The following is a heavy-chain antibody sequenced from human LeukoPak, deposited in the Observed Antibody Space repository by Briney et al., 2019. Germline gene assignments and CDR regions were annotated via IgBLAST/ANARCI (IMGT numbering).Heavy chain of an antibody. D-gene: IGHD1-26*01. V-gene: IGHV3-74*01. CDR2: INNDGVRT. J-gene: IGHJ4*02. CDR1: GFTFSNYW. CDR3: ARLSGSYNEGR. Sequence: PGGSLRLSCAASGFTFSNYWMFWVRQAPGKGLMWVSHINNDGVRTNYADSVKGRFTVARDNAKNTLYLQMDSLRADDTAVYYCARLSGSYNEGRWGQGTLVTVSS.